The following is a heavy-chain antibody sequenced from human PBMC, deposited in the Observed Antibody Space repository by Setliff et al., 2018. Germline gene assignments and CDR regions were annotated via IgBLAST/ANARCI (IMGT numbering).Heavy chain of an antibody. V-gene: IGHV4-39*01. CDR1: GGSISSISYY. D-gene: IGHD2-2*01. J-gene: IGHJ4*02. CDR3: ASCRYQVPYDY. CDR2: VYDSGTT. Sequence: ASETLSLTCTFPGGSISSISYYWGWIRQPPGKGLEWIGTVYDSGTTYYNPSLKSRVTIFVDTSKNQFSLNLNSVTAADTGVYYCASCRYQVPYDYWGQGILVTVSS.